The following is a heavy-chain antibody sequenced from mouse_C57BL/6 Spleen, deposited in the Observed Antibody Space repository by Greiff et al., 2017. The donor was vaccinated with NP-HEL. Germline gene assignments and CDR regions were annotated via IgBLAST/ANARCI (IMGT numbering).Heavy chain of an antibody. Sequence: QVQLQQPGAELVRPGPSVKLSCKASGYTFTSYWMHWVKQRPGQGLEWIGVIDPSDSYTNYNQKFKGKATLTVDTSSSTAYMQLSSLTSEDSAVYYCARPFYGNYDYWGQGTTLTVSS. D-gene: IGHD2-10*01. CDR2: IDPSDSYT. CDR1: GYTFTSYW. J-gene: IGHJ2*01. CDR3: ARPFYGNYDY. V-gene: IGHV1-59*01.